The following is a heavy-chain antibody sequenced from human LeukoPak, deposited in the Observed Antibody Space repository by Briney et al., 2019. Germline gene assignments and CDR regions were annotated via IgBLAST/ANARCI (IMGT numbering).Heavy chain of an antibody. J-gene: IGHJ4*02. V-gene: IGHV3-48*03. Sequence: PGGSLRLSCAASGFTFSSYEMNWVRQAPGKGLEWVSYISSSGSTIYYADSVKGRFTISRDNAKNSLYLQMSSLRAEDTAVYFCARDFGCSADSCFSGFDYWGQGTLVTVSS. D-gene: IGHD2-15*01. CDR1: GFTFSSYE. CDR3: ARDFGCSADSCFSGFDY. CDR2: ISSSGSTI.